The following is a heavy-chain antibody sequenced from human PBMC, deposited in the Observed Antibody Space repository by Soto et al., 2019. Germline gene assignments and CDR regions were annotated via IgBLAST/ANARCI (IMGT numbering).Heavy chain of an antibody. CDR2: IRYDGSNK. V-gene: IGHV3-33*01. CDR1: GFTSSSYG. J-gene: IGHJ4*02. D-gene: IGHD6-13*01. Sequence: GGSLRLSCAASGFTSSSYGMHWVRQAPGKGLEWVAVIRYDGSNKYYADSVKGRFTISRDNSKNMLYLQMNSLRAEDTAVYYCARGIAAAATGGYYFDYWGQGTLVTVSS. CDR3: ARGIAAAATGGYYFDY.